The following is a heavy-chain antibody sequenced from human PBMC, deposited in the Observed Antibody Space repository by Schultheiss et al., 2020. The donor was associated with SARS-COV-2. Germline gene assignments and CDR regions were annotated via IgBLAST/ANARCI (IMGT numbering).Heavy chain of an antibody. V-gene: IGHV4-34*01. Sequence: SQTLSLTCAVYGGSISSYYWSWIRQPPGKGLEWIGEINHSGSTYYNPSLKSRVTISVDTSKNQFSLKLSSVTAADTAVYYCARRGYSYGYAATFDYWGQGTLVTVSS. CDR3: ARRGYSYGYAATFDY. CDR1: GGSISSYY. J-gene: IGHJ4*02. D-gene: IGHD5-18*01. CDR2: INHSGST.